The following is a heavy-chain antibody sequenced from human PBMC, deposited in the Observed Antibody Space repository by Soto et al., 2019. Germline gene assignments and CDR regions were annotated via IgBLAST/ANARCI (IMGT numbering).Heavy chain of an antibody. J-gene: IGHJ6*02. Sequence: PGGSLRLSCAASGFTFSSYGMHWVRQAPGKGLEWVAVISYDGSNKYYADSVKGRFTISRDNSKNTLYLQMNSLRAEDTAVYYCAKVFTIFGVAPSSFYYGMDVWGQGTTVTVSS. CDR1: GFTFSSYG. CDR2: ISYDGSNK. D-gene: IGHD3-3*01. V-gene: IGHV3-30*18. CDR3: AKVFTIFGVAPSSFYYGMDV.